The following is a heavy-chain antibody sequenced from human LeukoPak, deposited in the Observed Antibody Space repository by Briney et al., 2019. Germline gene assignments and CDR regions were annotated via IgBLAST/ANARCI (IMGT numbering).Heavy chain of an antibody. V-gene: IGHV4-34*01. J-gene: IGHJ4*02. Sequence: KPSETLSLTCAVYGGSFSNYYWSWLRQPPGKGLEWIGEINHSGSTTYNPSLKSRVTMSIDTSKNQFSLRLSSVTAADTAVYYCARGFSHWGQGTLVTVSS. CDR3: ARGFSH. CDR2: INHSGST. CDR1: GGSFSNYY.